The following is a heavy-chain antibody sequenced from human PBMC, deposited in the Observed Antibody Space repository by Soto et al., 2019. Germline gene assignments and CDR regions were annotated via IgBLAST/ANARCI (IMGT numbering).Heavy chain of an antibody. CDR3: AKEGRRGYSYGYYGMDV. J-gene: IGHJ6*02. CDR2: ISFDGSNK. D-gene: IGHD5-18*01. V-gene: IGHV3-30*18. CDR1: GFTFSSYR. Sequence: LRLSCAASGFTFSSYRIHWVRQAPGKGLEWVAVISFDGSNKYYADSVKGRFTISRDNSQNTLYLQMNSLRTEDTAVFYCAKEGRRGYSYGYYGMDVWGQGTTVTVSS.